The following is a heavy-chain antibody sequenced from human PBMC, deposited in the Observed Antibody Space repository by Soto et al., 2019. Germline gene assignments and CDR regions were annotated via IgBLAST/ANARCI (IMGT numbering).Heavy chain of an antibody. J-gene: IGHJ4*02. D-gene: IGHD5-12*01. V-gene: IGHV4-30-4*01. CDR1: GGSISSGDYY. Sequence: KSSETLSLTCTVSGGSISSGDYYWSWIRQPPGKGLEWIGYIYYSGSTYYTPSLKSRVTISVDTSKNQFSMKLSSVTAADTAVYYCAREMGPGYSGYQTQFDYWGQGTLVTVSS. CDR2: IYYSGST. CDR3: AREMGPGYSGYQTQFDY.